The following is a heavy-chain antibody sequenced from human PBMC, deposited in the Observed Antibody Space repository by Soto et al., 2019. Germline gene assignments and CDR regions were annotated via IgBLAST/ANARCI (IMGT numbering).Heavy chain of an antibody. D-gene: IGHD6-13*01. CDR1: GYTFTSYG. J-gene: IGHJ4*02. CDR3: ARDRSSSSWSVVDY. CDR2: ISAYNGNT. V-gene: IGHV1-18*01. Sequence: ASLRVSYKASGYTFTSYGISWVRQAPGQGLEWMGWISAYNGNTNYAQKLQGRVTMTTDTSTSTAYMELRSLRSDDTAVYYCARDRSSSSWSVVDYWGQGTLFPVPS.